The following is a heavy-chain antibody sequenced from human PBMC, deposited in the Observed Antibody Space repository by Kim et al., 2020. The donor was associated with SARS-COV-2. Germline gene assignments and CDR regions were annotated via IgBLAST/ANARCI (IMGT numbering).Heavy chain of an antibody. CDR2: INHSGST. V-gene: IGHV4-34*01. J-gene: IGHJ6*02. D-gene: IGHD1-7*01. CDR3: ARGKVVTGTKTPNQLKNIYGMDV. CDR1: GGSFSGYY. Sequence: SETLSLTCAVYGGSFSGYYWSWIRQPPGKGLEWIGEINHSGSTNYNPSLKSRVTISVDTSKNQFSLKLSSVTAADTAVYYCARGKVVTGTKTPNQLKNIYGMDVWGQGTTVTVSS.